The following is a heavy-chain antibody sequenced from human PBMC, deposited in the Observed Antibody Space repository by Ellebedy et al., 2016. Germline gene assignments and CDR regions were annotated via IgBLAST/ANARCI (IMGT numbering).Heavy chain of an antibody. J-gene: IGHJ4*02. CDR2: ISGSGGST. Sequence: GGSLRLXXAVSGFTFTSYSMKWVRQAPGKGLEWVSAISGSGGSTYYADSVKGRFTISRDSSKNTLYLQMNSLRAEDTAVYYCAKVLGYDFDYWGQGTLVTVSS. V-gene: IGHV3-23*01. CDR3: AKVLGYDFDY. CDR1: GFTFTSYS. D-gene: IGHD7-27*01.